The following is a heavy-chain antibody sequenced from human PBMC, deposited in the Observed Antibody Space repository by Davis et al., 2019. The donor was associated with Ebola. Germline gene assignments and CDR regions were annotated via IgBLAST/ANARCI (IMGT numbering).Heavy chain of an antibody. J-gene: IGHJ6*02. Sequence: GESLKISCAASGFTFSSYWMSWVRQGPGKGLEWVANIKQDGSEKYYVDSVKGRFTISRDNAKNSLYLQMNSLRAEDTAVYYCAREDSGIGSYGYYYYGMDVWGQGTTVTVSS. CDR3: AREDSGIGSYGYYYYGMDV. CDR2: IKQDGSEK. CDR1: GFTFSSYW. V-gene: IGHV3-7*03. D-gene: IGHD5-18*01.